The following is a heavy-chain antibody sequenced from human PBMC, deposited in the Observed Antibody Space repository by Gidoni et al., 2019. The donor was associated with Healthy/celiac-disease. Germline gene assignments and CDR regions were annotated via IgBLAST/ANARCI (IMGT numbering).Heavy chain of an antibody. J-gene: IGHJ4*02. V-gene: IGHV1-2*02. CDR1: GYTFTGYH. D-gene: IGHD7-27*01. CDR3: ARELAPTGDNGVQ. Sequence: QVQLVQSGAGVKKPGASVKVSCQASGYTFTGYHMHWVRQAPGQGLEWMGWINPNSGGTNYAQKCQGRVTRTRDTSISTAYMELSRLRSDDTAVYYCARELAPTGDNGVQWGQGTLVTVSS. CDR2: INPNSGGT.